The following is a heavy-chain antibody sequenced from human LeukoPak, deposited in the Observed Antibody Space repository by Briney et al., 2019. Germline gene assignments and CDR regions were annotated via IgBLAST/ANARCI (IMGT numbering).Heavy chain of an antibody. J-gene: IGHJ4*02. D-gene: IGHD2-21*01. Sequence: GGSLRLSCAASGFTFSSYSMNWVRQAPGKGLEWVSYITSGSTTIYYADSVKGRFTISRDNAKNSLYLQMNSLKDEDTAVYYCARLAGLAFNYWGQGTLVTVSS. CDR2: ITSGSTTI. CDR1: GFTFSSYS. CDR3: ARLAGLAFNY. V-gene: IGHV3-48*02.